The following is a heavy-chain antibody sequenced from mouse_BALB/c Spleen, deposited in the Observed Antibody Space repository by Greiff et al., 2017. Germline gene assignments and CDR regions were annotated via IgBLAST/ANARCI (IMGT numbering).Heavy chain of an antibody. D-gene: IGHD2-3*01. V-gene: IGHV14-3*02. CDR3: DRGLLAMDY. Sequence: VHVKQSGAELVKPGASVKLSCTASGFNITDTYMHWVKQRPEQGLEWIGRIDPANGNTKFDPKFQGKATITADTSSNTAYLQLSSLTSEDTAVYDCDRGLLAMDYWGQGTSVTVSS. J-gene: IGHJ4*01. CDR2: IDPANGNT. CDR1: GFNITDTY.